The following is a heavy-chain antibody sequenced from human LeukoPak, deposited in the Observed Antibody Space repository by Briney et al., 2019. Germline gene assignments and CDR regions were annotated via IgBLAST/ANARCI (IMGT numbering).Heavy chain of an antibody. Sequence: SETLSLTCTVSGCSISSYYWSWIRQPAGKGLEWIGRIYTSGSTNYNPSLKSRVTMSVDTSKNQFSLKLSSVTAADTAVYYCARDGYYYDSSGYYEKMYYFDYWVQGTLVTVSS. CDR2: IYTSGST. D-gene: IGHD3-22*01. J-gene: IGHJ4*02. CDR3: ARDGYYYDSSGYYEKMYYFDY. CDR1: GCSISSYY. V-gene: IGHV4-4*07.